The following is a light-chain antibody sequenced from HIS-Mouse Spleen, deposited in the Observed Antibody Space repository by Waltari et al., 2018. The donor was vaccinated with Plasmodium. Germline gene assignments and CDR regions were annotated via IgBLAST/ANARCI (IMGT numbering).Light chain of an antibody. CDR2: KAS. J-gene: IGKJ1*01. V-gene: IGKV1-5*03. CDR3: QQYNSYWT. Sequence: DIPMTQSPSTLSASVGDRVTITCRASQSISSWLAWYQQKPGKAPNLLIYKASSLESVVPSRFSGSGSGTEFTLTISSLQPDDFATYYCQQYNSYWTFGQGTKVEIK. CDR1: QSISSW.